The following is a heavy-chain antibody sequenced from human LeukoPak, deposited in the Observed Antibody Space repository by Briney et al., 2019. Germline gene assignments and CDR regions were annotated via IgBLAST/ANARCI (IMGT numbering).Heavy chain of an antibody. CDR2: ISSNGGST. Sequence: GGSLRLSCAASGFTFSSYAMHWVRQAPGKGLEYVSAISSNGGSTYYANSVKGRFTISRDNSKNTLYLQMGSLRAEDMAVYYCARGGGIAARPADYWGQGTLDTVSS. CDR3: ARGGGIAARPADY. J-gene: IGHJ4*02. CDR1: GFTFSSYA. V-gene: IGHV3-64*01. D-gene: IGHD6-6*01.